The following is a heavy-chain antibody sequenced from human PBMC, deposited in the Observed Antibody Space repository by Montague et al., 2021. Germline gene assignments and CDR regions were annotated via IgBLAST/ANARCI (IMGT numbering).Heavy chain of an antibody. D-gene: IGHD7-27*01. Sequence: SETLSLTCTVSGGSISDFYWSWIRQPPEKGLEWIGYIYDSGTTNYNPSLKSRVTISADTSMNQFSLNLRSVTAADTAVYFCARRLGMRAPFDYWGQGTLVTVSS. CDR2: IYDSGTT. J-gene: IGHJ4*02. CDR1: GGSISDFY. CDR3: ARRLGMRAPFDY. V-gene: IGHV4-59*08.